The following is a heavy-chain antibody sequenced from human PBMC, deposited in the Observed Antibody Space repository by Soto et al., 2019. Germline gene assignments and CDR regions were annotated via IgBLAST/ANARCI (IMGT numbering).Heavy chain of an antibody. CDR2: IIPIFGTA. J-gene: IGHJ5*02. CDR1: GGTFSSYA. V-gene: IGHV1-69*13. Sequence: ASVKVSCKASGGTFSSYAISWVRQAPGQGLEWMGGIIPIFGTANYAQKFQGRVTITADESTSTAYMELSSLRSEDTAVYYCARSPRSRTRTSNWFDPWGQGTLVTVSS. CDR3: ARSPRSRTRTSNWFDP.